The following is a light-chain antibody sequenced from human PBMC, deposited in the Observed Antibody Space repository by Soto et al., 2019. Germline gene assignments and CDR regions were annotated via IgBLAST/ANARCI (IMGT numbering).Light chain of an antibody. V-gene: IGKV3-15*01. CDR1: QSVDIN. CDR2: GAS. Sequence: EIVLTQSPATLSVSPGERVTLSCRASQSVDINLAWYQQKPGQAPRLLIYGASTRATDMPGRFSGRGAGAEFHLTISSLQSEDFAVYYCQQYRSWPRTCGQGTNVEIK. J-gene: IGKJ1*01. CDR3: QQYRSWPRT.